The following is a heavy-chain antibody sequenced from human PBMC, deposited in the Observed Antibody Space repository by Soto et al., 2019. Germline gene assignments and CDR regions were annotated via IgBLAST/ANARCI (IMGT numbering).Heavy chain of an antibody. CDR1: GFTFSSYS. CDR3: ARDKGAAALYYYGMDV. Sequence: GGSLRLSCAASGFTFSSYSMNWVRQAPGKWLEWVSSISSSSSYIYYADSVKGRFTVSRDNAKNSLYLQMNSLRAEDTAVYYCARDKGAAALYYYGMDVWGQGXTVTVYS. J-gene: IGHJ6*02. CDR2: ISSSSSYI. D-gene: IGHD6-13*01. V-gene: IGHV3-21*01.